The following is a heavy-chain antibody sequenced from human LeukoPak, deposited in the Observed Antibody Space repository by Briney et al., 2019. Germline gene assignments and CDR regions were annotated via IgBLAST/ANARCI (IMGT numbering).Heavy chain of an antibody. CDR2: ISSSSSTI. V-gene: IGHV3-48*04. Sequence: GGSLRLSCAASGFTFTGYSMNGVRQAPGKGREWVSYISSSSSTIYYADSVKGRFTISRDNAKNSLYLQMNSLRAEDTAVYYCAREVPGAMNAFDIWGQGTMVTVSS. CDR1: GFTFTGYS. D-gene: IGHD2-2*01. CDR3: AREVPGAMNAFDI. J-gene: IGHJ3*02.